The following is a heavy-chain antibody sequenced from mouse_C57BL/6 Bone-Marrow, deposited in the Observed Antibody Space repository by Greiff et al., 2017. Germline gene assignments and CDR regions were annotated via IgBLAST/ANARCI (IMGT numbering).Heavy chain of an antibody. J-gene: IGHJ2*01. CDR2: IDPSDSYT. Sequence: QVQLQQPGAELVKPGASVKLSCKASGYTFTSYWMQWVKQRPGQGLEWIGEIDPSDSYTNYNQKFKGKATLTVYTSSSTAYMQLSSLTSEDSAVYSCARSMVTTGGYFDYWGQGTTLTVSS. CDR3: ARSMVTTGGYFDY. V-gene: IGHV1-50*01. CDR1: GYTFTSYW. D-gene: IGHD2-2*01.